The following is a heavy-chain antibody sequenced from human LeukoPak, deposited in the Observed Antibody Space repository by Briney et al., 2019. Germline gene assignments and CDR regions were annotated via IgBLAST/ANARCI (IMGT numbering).Heavy chain of an antibody. D-gene: IGHD4-17*01. CDR1: GGSISSGGYS. CDR3: ARGAADYAKTYYFDY. Sequence: SETLSLTCAVSGGSISSGGYSWSWLRQPPGKGLEWIGYIYHSGSTYYNPSLKSRVTISVDRSKNQFSLKLSSVTAADTAVYYCARGAADYAKTYYFDYWGQGTLVTVSS. V-gene: IGHV4-30-2*01. J-gene: IGHJ4*02. CDR2: IYHSGST.